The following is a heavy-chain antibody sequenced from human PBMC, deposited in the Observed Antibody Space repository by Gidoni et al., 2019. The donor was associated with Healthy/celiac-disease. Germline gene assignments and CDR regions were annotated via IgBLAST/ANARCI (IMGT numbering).Heavy chain of an antibody. V-gene: IGHV4-4*07. D-gene: IGHD1-26*01. J-gene: IGHJ5*02. CDR2: IYTSGST. Sequence: QVQLQESGPGLVKPSETLSLTCTVSGGSISSYYWSWIRQPAGKGLEWIGRIYTSGSTNYNPSLKSRVTMSVDTSKNQFSLKLSSVTAADTAVYYCARDWWEWELSSWFDTWGQGTLVTVSS. CDR1: GGSISSYY. CDR3: ARDWWEWELSSWFDT.